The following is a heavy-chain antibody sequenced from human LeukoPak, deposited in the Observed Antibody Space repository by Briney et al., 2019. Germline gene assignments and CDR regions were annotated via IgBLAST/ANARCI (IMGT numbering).Heavy chain of an antibody. CDR2: INPNSGGT. V-gene: IGHV1-2*02. CDR3: AREGAAVAGTEEWFDP. J-gene: IGHJ5*02. D-gene: IGHD6-19*01. CDR1: GYTFTGYY. Sequence: ASVKVSCKASGYTFTGYYMHWVRQAPGQGLEWMGWINPNSGGTNYAQKFQGRVTMTRDTSISTAYMELSRLRSDDTAVYYCAREGAAVAGTEEWFDPWGQGTLVTVSS.